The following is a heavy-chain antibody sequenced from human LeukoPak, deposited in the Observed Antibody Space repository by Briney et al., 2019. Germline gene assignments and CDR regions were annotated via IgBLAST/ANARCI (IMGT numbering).Heavy chain of an antibody. D-gene: IGHD6-19*01. V-gene: IGHV4-34*01. CDR1: GGSFSGYY. CDR2: INHSGST. CDR3: ARGPPRGSGWYLSHYFDY. Sequence: PSETLSLTCAVYGGSFSGYYWSWIRQPPGKGLEWIGEINHSGSTNYNPSLKSRVTISVDTSKNQFSLKLSSVTAADTAVYYCARGPPRGSGWYLSHYFDYWGQGTLVTVSS. J-gene: IGHJ4*02.